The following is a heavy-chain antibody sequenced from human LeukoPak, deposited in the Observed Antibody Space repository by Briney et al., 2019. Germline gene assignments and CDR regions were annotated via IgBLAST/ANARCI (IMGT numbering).Heavy chain of an antibody. D-gene: IGHD2/OR15-2a*01. CDR2: APYSGST. Sequence: PSETLSLTCTVSGGSISPYYWTWIPQPPGKGLEWIGYAPYSGSTNYNPSLKSRLTISLDTSKNHFSLKLSSVTAADTAVYYCARDVRYSTNYYYMDVWGKGITVTVSS. CDR1: GGSISPYY. J-gene: IGHJ6*03. CDR3: ARDVRYSTNYYYMDV. V-gene: IGHV4-59*01.